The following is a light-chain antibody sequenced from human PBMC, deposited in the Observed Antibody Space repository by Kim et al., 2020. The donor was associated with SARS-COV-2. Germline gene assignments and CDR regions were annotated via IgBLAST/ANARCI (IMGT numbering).Light chain of an antibody. CDR1: RSNIGNNF. V-gene: IGLV1-47*01. CDR3: ASWDDSLSGFVV. J-gene: IGLJ2*01. Sequence: QRGIISCSGSRSNIGNNFVYWYQQIAGTAPRVLIYKNHRRPSGVPDRFSGAKSGTSASLAISGLRSEDEGDYYCASWDDSLSGFVVFGGGTQLTVL. CDR2: KNH.